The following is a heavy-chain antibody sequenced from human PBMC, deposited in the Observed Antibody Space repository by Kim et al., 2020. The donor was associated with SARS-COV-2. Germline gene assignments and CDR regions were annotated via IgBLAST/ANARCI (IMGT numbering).Heavy chain of an antibody. CDR3: ARWGGGLYDFWSGYYPDPI. CDR2: INHSGST. Sequence: SETLSLTCAVYGGSFSGYYWSWIRQPPGKGLEWIGEINHSGSTNYNPSLKSRVTISVDTSKNQFSLKLSSVTAADTAVYYCARWGGGLYDFWSGYYPDPIWGQGTMVTVSS. J-gene: IGHJ3*02. D-gene: IGHD3-3*01. CDR1: GGSFSGYY. V-gene: IGHV4-34*01.